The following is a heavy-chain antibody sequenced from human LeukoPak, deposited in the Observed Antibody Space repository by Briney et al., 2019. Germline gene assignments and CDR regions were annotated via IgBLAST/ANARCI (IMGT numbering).Heavy chain of an antibody. Sequence: GGSLRLSCAASGFTFSSYAMSWVRQAPGKGLEWVSTIGGSGDNTYYADSVKGRFTISRDNSKNTLYLQMNSLRAGDAAVYYCAKDGYIGAGRYYYYGMDVWGQGTTVTVSS. D-gene: IGHD5-12*01. V-gene: IGHV3-23*01. CDR3: AKDGYIGAGRYYYYGMDV. CDR1: GFTFSSYA. CDR2: IGGSGDNT. J-gene: IGHJ6*02.